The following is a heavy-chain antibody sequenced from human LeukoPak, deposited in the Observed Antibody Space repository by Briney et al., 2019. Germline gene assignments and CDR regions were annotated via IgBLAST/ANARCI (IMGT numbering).Heavy chain of an antibody. Sequence: ASVKVSCKASGYTFTGYYMHWVRQAPGQGLEWMGWINPNSGGTNYAPKFQGRVTMTRDTSISTAYMELSRLRSDDTAVYYCARLEGYCSGGSCYSNYYMDVWGKGTTVTVSS. D-gene: IGHD2-15*01. V-gene: IGHV1-2*02. CDR1: GYTFTGYY. CDR2: INPNSGGT. J-gene: IGHJ6*03. CDR3: ARLEGYCSGGSCYSNYYMDV.